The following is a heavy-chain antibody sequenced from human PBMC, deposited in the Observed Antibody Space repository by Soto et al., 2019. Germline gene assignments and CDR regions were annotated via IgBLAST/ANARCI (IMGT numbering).Heavy chain of an antibody. V-gene: IGHV1-24*01. D-gene: IGHD6-19*01. Sequence: ASVKVSCKVSGYTLTGLSMHWVRQAPGKGLEWMGGFDPEDGETIYAQKFQGRVTMTEDTSTDTAYMELSSLRSEDTAVYYCARDAYSNGWEGFDYWGQGTLVTVSS. J-gene: IGHJ4*02. CDR1: GYTLTGLS. CDR3: ARDAYSNGWEGFDY. CDR2: FDPEDGET.